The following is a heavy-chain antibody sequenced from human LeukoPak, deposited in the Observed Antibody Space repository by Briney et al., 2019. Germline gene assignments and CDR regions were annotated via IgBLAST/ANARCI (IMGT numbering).Heavy chain of an antibody. CDR2: IYYSGST. Sequence: KPSETPPVTCTVSGGPISSYYWSWIRQTPGKGLEWIGYIYYSGSTNYNPSLKSRVTISVDTSKNQFSLKLSSVAAADTAVYYCARVNEYSSSSGGYINYYLYMEIWGPGTPVTVSS. J-gene: IGHJ6*01. CDR1: GGPISSYY. D-gene: IGHD6-6*01. V-gene: IGHV4-59*01. CDR3: ARVNEYSSSSGGYINYYLYMEI.